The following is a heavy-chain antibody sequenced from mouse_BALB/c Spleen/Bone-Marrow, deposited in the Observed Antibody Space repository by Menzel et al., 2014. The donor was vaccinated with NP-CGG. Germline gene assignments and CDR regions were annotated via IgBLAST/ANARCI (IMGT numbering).Heavy chain of an antibody. CDR1: DYAFSGYW. CDR2: IYPGDGDT. Sequence: QVQLQQSGAELVRPGSSVKISCKASDYAFSGYWMNWVKQRPGQGLEWIGQIYPGDGDTDYNGKFKGKATLTADKSSXTAYMQLSSLTSEDSAVYFCARGGISVDYWGQGTTLTVSS. J-gene: IGHJ2*01. CDR3: ARGGISVDY. V-gene: IGHV1-80*01.